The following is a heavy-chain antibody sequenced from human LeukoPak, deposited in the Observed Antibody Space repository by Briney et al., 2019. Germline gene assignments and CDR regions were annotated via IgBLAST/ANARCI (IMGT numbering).Heavy chain of an antibody. V-gene: IGHV3-21*01. CDR2: ISSSSSYI. CDR1: GFTFSSYS. Sequence: GGSLRLSCAASGFTFSSYSMNWVRQAPGKELEWVSSISSSSSYIYYADSVKGRFTISRDNAKNSLYLQMNSLRAEDTAVYYCARRRRAYNWFDPWGQGTLVTVSS. J-gene: IGHJ5*02. CDR3: ARRRRAYNWFDP.